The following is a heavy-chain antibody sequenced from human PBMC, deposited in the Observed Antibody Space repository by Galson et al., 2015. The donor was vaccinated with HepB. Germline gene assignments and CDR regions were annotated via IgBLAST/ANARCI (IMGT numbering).Heavy chain of an antibody. V-gene: IGHV3-66*01. CDR2: IHTDDRT. J-gene: IGHJ4*02. Sequence: SLRLSCAASGFIVSSDYMSWVRQTPGKGLEWVSTIHTDDRTFYADSVKGRSTISRDNSKNTLHLQMDSLRAEDTGIYYCGRAIFGNLIGYWGQGTLVTASS. CDR3: GRAIFGNLIGY. CDR1: GFIVSSDY. D-gene: IGHD3-3*01.